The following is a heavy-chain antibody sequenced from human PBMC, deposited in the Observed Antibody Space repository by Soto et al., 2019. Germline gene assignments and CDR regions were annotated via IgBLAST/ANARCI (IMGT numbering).Heavy chain of an antibody. D-gene: IGHD5-12*01. CDR1: GGPISSYY. V-gene: IGHV4-59*01. Sequence: SETLSLTCTVAGGPISSYYWSWIRQPPGKGLEGIGYIYYSGSTNYNPSLKSRVTISVDTSKNQFSLKLSSVTAADTAVYYCARGGYSGYDYNYYGIDVRGQGTTVPVAS. CDR3: ARGGYSGYDYNYYGIDV. CDR2: IYYSGST. J-gene: IGHJ6*02.